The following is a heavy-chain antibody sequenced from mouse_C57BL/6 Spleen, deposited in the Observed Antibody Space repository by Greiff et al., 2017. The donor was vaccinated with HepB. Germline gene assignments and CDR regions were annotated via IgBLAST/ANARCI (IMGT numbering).Heavy chain of an antibody. CDR2: INPNNGGT. D-gene: IGHD2-5*01. Sequence: EVQLQQSGPELVKPGASVKMSCKASGYTFTDYNMHWVKQSNGKSLEWIGYINPNNGGTSYNQKFKGKATLTVNKSSSTAYMELRSLTSEDSAVYYCARGSYSNYYDYWGQGTTLTVSS. CDR3: ARGSYSNYYDY. V-gene: IGHV1-22*01. J-gene: IGHJ2*01. CDR1: GYTFTDYN.